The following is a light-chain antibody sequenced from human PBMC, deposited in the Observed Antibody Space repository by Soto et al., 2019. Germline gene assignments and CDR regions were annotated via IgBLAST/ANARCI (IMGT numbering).Light chain of an antibody. J-gene: IGLJ1*01. V-gene: IGLV2-14*01. CDR2: GVS. CDR1: GSDVGGYNY. CDR3: SSFPGNYFSV. Sequence: SVVSQTGYECRSRGPSNEISYTGFGSDVGGYNYVSWYQQHPGKAPKLIIYGVSHRPSGVSTRFSASRSAYTASLTISVLQAEDDADYYWSSFPGNYFSVFGP.